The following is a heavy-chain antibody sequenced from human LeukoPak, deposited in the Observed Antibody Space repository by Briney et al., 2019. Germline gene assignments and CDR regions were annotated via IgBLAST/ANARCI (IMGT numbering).Heavy chain of an antibody. Sequence: GGSLRLSCAASGFTVSSNYMSWVRQAPGKGLEWVSLIYSDGDGGSTFYADSVKGRFTISRDNSKNALYLQMYSLRADDMAVYYCVRDYTVLTGSAMDVWGQGTTVTVSS. CDR1: GFTVSSNY. CDR2: IYSDGDGGST. CDR3: VRDYTVLTGSAMDV. V-gene: IGHV3-53*01. D-gene: IGHD3-9*01. J-gene: IGHJ6*02.